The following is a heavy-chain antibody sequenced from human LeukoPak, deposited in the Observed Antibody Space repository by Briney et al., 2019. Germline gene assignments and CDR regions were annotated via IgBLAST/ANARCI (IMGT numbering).Heavy chain of an antibody. Sequence: GGSLRLSCAASGFTFSSYAMHWVRQAPGKGLEWVAVISYDGSNKYYADSVKGRFTISRDNSKNTLYLQMNSLRAEDTAVYYCARTNAVVTVQFDYWGQGTLVTVSS. J-gene: IGHJ4*02. D-gene: IGHD2-21*02. CDR2: ISYDGSNK. CDR3: ARTNAVVTVQFDY. CDR1: GFTFSSYA. V-gene: IGHV3-30-3*01.